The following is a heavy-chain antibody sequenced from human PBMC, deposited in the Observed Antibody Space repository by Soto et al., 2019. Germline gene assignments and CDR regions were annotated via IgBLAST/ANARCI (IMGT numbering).Heavy chain of an antibody. CDR3: ARGRRRLVVLADLGETRKGMDH. J-gene: IGHJ4*02. CDR2: INPYSGVT. V-gene: IGHV1-2*04. Sequence: QVQLVQSGAEVKKPGASVKVSCKASGYIFTDYYIQWVRQAPGQGLEWMGWINPYSGVTKFAQKFQDLVTMTSDTSISTAYMELSRLRSDDTAVYYCARGRRRLVVLADLGETRKGMDHWGQGTLVTVSS. CDR1: GYIFTDYY. D-gene: IGHD2-2*01.